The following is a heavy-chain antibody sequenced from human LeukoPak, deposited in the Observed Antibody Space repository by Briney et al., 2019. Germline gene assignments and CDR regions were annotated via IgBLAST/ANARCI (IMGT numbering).Heavy chain of an antibody. CDR2: IYENGGTT. D-gene: IGHD2-21*01. Sequence: GGSLRLSCVGSGFTFRSHAMSWVRQVPEKGLEFVSGIYENGGTTYYADSVKGRFSISRDNSKNTLYLQMDSLRGEDTAVYYCAKDFRIGYSAHFDYWGQGALVTVSS. V-gene: IGHV3-23*01. CDR1: GFTFRSHA. J-gene: IGHJ4*02. CDR3: AKDFRIGYSAHFDY.